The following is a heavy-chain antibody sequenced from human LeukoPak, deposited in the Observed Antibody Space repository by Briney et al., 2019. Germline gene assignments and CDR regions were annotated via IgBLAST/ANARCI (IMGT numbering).Heavy chain of an antibody. J-gene: IGHJ6*03. CDR3: AKAGCSSTSCYSRYYYYYMDV. Sequence: GGSLRLSCAASGFTFSSYGMHWVRQAPGKGLEWVAVISSDGSNKYYADSVKGRFTISRDNSKNTLYLQMNSLRAEDTAVYYCAKAGCSSTSCYSRYYYYYMDVWGKGTTVTVSS. CDR2: ISSDGSNK. V-gene: IGHV3-30*18. CDR1: GFTFSSYG. D-gene: IGHD2-2*02.